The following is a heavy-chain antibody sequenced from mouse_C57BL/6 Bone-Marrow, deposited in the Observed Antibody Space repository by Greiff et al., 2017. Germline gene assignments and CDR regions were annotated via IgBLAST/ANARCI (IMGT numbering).Heavy chain of an antibody. V-gene: IGHV1-82*01. CDR2: IYPGDGGT. CDR1: GYAFSSSW. CDR3: ARRNWDHFDY. J-gene: IGHJ2*01. Sequence: QVQLQQSGPELVKPGASVKISCKASGYAFSSSWMNWVKQRPGKGLEWIGRIYPGDGGTNYNGKFKGKATLTADKSSSTAYMQLSSLTSEDSAVYFCARRNWDHFDYWGQGTTLTVSS. D-gene: IGHD4-1*01.